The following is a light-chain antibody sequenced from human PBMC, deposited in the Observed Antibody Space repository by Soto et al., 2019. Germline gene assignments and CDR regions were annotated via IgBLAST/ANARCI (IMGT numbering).Light chain of an antibody. CDR1: QSVRSGS. V-gene: IGKV3D-20*02. CDR2: QTS. J-gene: IGKJ1*01. Sequence: EVVLTQSPGTLSLSPGEGATLSCRASQSVRSGSLAWYQQKPGQAPRLLIYQTSIRAAGIPARFSASGSGTDFTLTISDVQPEDFALYYCHQRQSWPRTFGQGTKVDI. CDR3: HQRQSWPRT.